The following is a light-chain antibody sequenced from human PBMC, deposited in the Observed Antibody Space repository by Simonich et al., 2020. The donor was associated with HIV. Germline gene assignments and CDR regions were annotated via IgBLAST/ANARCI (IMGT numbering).Light chain of an antibody. J-gene: IGKJ3*01. V-gene: IGKV3-15*01. CDR2: GAS. CDR3: QQYNNWPPYT. CDR1: QIVTTN. Sequence: EIVMTQSPATLSVSPGERATLSCRASQIVTTNLAWYQQKPGQVPRLLIYGASTRATGIPARFSGSGSGTEFTLTISSMQSEDFAVYYCQQYNNWPPYTFGPGTKVDIK.